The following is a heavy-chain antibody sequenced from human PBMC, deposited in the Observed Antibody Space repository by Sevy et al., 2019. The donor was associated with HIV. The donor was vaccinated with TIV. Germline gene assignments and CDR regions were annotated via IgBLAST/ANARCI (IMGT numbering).Heavy chain of an antibody. Sequence: GGSLRLSCAASGFTFSGSAMHWVRQASGKGLEWVGRIRSKANSYATAYAASVKGRFTISREDSKITAYLQMNSLKTEDTAVYYCTRHEEYYYDSSGPADYWGQGTLVTVSS. J-gene: IGHJ4*02. CDR2: IRSKANSYAT. V-gene: IGHV3-73*01. D-gene: IGHD3-22*01. CDR3: TRHEEYYYDSSGPADY. CDR1: GFTFSGSA.